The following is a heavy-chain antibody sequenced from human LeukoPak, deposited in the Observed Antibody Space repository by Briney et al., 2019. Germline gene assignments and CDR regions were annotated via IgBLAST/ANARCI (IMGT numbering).Heavy chain of an antibody. Sequence: ASVKVSCKASGYTFSSYYMRWARQAPGQGLEWVGRIDPNDGSTIYARNLQGRVTMTSDTSTSTVYMELSSLRSGDTAVYYCARGGPYHGWDYWGQGTLVTVSS. J-gene: IGHJ4*02. CDR1: GYTFSSYY. D-gene: IGHD2-15*01. V-gene: IGHV1-46*01. CDR2: IDPNDGST. CDR3: ARGGPYHGWDY.